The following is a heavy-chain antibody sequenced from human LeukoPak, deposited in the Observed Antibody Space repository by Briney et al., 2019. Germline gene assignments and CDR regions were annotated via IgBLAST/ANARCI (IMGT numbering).Heavy chain of an antibody. Sequence: ASVKVSCKASGYTFTGYYMHWVRQAPGQGLEWMGWISPNSGGTNYAQKFQGRVTMTRDTSISTAYMELSRLRSDDTAVYYCARDLERGSYLWEYYFDYWGQGTLVTVSS. CDR3: ARDLERGSYLWEYYFDY. V-gene: IGHV1-2*02. CDR1: GYTFTGYY. CDR2: ISPNSGGT. J-gene: IGHJ4*02. D-gene: IGHD1-26*01.